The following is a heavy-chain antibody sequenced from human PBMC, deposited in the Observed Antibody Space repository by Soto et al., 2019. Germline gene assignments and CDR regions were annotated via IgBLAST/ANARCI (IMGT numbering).Heavy chain of an antibody. CDR2: IYWNGDT. V-gene: IGHV2-5*01. CDR3: THRPPFTDYNFAQ. J-gene: IGHJ4*02. Sequence: QITLKESGPTLVKPTQTLTLTCSFSGFSLNTSGVGVGWVRQPPGKALEWLTLIYWNGDTRYSPSLKSRLTVTKYTSRNHVALTMTNMDPVDTATYYCTHRPPFTDYNFAQWGQGTLVTVSS. CDR1: GFSLNTSGVG. D-gene: IGHD4-4*01.